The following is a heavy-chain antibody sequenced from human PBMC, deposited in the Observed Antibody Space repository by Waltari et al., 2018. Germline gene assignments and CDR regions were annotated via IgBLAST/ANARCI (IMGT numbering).Heavy chain of an antibody. J-gene: IGHJ4*02. D-gene: IGHD3-22*01. CDR3: AKDRGYYYDSSTDY. Sequence: QVQLVESGGGVVQPGRSLRLSWAASGFTVSSYGMHWVRQAPGKGLEWVAVISYDGSNKYYADSVKGRFTISRDNSKNTLYLQMNSLRPDDTAVYYCAKDRGYYYDSSTDYWGQGTLVTVSS. V-gene: IGHV3-30*18. CDR2: ISYDGSNK. CDR1: GFTVSSYG.